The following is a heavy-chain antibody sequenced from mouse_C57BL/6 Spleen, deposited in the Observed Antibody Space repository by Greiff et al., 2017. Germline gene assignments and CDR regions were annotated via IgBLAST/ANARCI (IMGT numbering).Heavy chain of an antibody. V-gene: IGHV1-69*01. J-gene: IGHJ4*01. D-gene: IGHD2-2*01. CDR2: IDPSDSYT. Sequence: QVQLQQPGAELVMPGASVKLSCKASGYTFTSYWMHWVKQRPGQGLEWIGEIDPSDSYTNYNQKFKGQSTLTVDKSSSTAYMQLSSLTSEDSAVYYCAAYGYDEGYYAMDYWGQGTSVTVSS. CDR3: AAYGYDEGYYAMDY. CDR1: GYTFTSYW.